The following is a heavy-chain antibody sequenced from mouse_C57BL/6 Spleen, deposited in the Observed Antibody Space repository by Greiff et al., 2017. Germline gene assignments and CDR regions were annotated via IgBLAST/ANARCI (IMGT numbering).Heavy chain of an antibody. CDR1: GYTFTDYE. D-gene: IGHD1-1*01. J-gene: IGHJ3*01. V-gene: IGHV1-15*01. CDR2: IDPETGGT. CDR3: TKGDSITTVVATKEFAY. Sequence: VQLQQSGAELVRPGASVTLSCKASGYTFTDYEMHWVKQTPVHGLEWIGAIDPETGGTAYNQKFKGKAILTADKSSSTAYMELRSLTSEDSAVYYCTKGDSITTVVATKEFAYWGQGTLVTVSA.